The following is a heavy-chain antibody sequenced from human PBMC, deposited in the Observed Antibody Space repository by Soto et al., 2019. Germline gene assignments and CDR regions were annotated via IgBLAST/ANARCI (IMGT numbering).Heavy chain of an antibody. Sequence: QVQLQQWGAGLLKPSETLSLTCAVYGGSFSGYYWTWIRQPPGTGLEWIGEINHSGSTNYNPSLTXXVTISGYTSKNQFSLKLTSVTAADTAVYYCARDKITGLFDYWGQGTLVTVSS. CDR2: INHSGST. CDR1: GGSFSGYY. D-gene: IGHD2-8*02. J-gene: IGHJ4*02. CDR3: ARDKITGLFDY. V-gene: IGHV4-34*01.